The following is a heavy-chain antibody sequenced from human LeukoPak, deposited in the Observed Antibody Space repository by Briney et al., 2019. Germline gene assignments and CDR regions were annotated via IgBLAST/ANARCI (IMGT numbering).Heavy chain of an antibody. J-gene: IGHJ4*02. D-gene: IGHD3-22*01. CDR1: GFTFSSYA. V-gene: IGHV3-30-3*01. CDR2: ISYDGSNK. Sequence: GGSLRLSCAASGFTFSSYAMHWVRQAPGKGLEWVAVISYDGSNKYYADSVKGRFTISRDNSKNTLYLQMNSLRAEDTAVYYCARDKKRVSDYYDSSGYYYDLEYWGQGTLVTVSS. CDR3: ARDKKRVSDYYDSSGYYYDLEY.